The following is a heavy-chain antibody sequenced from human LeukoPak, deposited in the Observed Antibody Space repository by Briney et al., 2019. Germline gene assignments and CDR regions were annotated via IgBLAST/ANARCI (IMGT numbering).Heavy chain of an antibody. J-gene: IGHJ4*02. V-gene: IGHV4-59*01. CDR1: GGSISSYY. CDR3: ARGSSGWYFDY. D-gene: IGHD6-19*01. Sequence: PSETLSLPCTVSGGSISSYYWSWIRQPPGKGLEWIGYIYYSGSTNYNPSLKSRVTISVDTSKNQFSLKLSSVTAADTAVYYCARGSSGWYFDYWGQGTLVTVSS. CDR2: IYYSGST.